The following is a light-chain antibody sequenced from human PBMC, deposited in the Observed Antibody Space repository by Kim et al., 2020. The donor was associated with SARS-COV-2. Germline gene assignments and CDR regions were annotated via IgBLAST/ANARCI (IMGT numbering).Light chain of an antibody. CDR1: SSNIGSNT. V-gene: IGLV1-44*01. CDR3: AAWDDSLDDNV. J-gene: IGLJ1*01. CDR2: SNN. Sequence: QSVLTQPPSASGTPGQRVTISCSGSSSNIGSNTVNWYQQLPGTAPKLLIYSNNQRPSGVPDRFSGSKSGTSASLAISGLQSEDEADYYCAAWDDSLDDNVFGAGTKVTVL.